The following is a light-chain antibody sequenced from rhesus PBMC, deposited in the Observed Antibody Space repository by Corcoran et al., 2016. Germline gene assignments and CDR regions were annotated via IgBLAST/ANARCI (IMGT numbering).Light chain of an antibody. J-gene: IGKJ3*01. Sequence: DIQMTQSPSSLSASVGDTVTITCRASQSISSWLDWYQQKPGKAPKLLIYKASSLQSGGPSRFRGSGSGTDFTLTISSLQPEDFATYYCLQYSSSPFTFGPGTKLDIK. CDR1: QSISSW. CDR2: KAS. CDR3: LQYSSSPFT. V-gene: IGKV1-22*01.